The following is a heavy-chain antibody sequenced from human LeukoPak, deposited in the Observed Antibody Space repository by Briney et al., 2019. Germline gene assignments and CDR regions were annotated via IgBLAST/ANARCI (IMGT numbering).Heavy chain of an antibody. CDR3: ARLNDFWSGYGSRNWFDP. Sequence: ASVKVSCKASGYTFTSYDINWVRQATGQGLEWMGWMNPNSGNTGYAQKFQGRVTMTRNTYISTAYMELSSLRSEDTAVYYCARLNDFWSGYGSRNWFDPWGQGTLVTVSS. CDR2: MNPNSGNT. V-gene: IGHV1-8*01. CDR1: GYTFTSYD. D-gene: IGHD3-3*01. J-gene: IGHJ5*02.